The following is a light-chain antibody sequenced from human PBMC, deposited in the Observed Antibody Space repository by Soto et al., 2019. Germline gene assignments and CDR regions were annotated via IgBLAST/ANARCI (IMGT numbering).Light chain of an antibody. J-gene: IGKJ4*01. CDR3: QQRSNWT. Sequence: EIVLTQSPATLSLSPGERATLSCRASQSVSSYLAWNQQKPGQAPRLLIYDASNRATGIPARFSGSGSGTDFTLTISSLEPEDFAVYYCQQRSNWTFGGGTKVEIK. CDR1: QSVSSY. V-gene: IGKV3-11*01. CDR2: DAS.